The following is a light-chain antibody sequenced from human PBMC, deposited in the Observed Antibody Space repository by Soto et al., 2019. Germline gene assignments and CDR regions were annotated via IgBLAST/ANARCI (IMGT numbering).Light chain of an antibody. J-gene: IGKJ1*01. CDR2: GAS. CDR3: QQYGSSPRT. Sequence: ENVLTQSPGTLSLSPGERATLSCRASQSVSSNFLAWYQQKPGQAPRLLIYGASNRATGIPDRFSGSGSGTDFTLTISRLEPEDFAVYYCQQYGSSPRTFGQGTKVDIK. V-gene: IGKV3-20*01. CDR1: QSVSSNF.